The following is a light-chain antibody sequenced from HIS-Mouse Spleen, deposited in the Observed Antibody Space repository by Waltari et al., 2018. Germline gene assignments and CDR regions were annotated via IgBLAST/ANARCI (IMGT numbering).Light chain of an antibody. CDR2: EVS. CDR1: SSDVGGYNY. CDR3: SSYAGSNNLV. J-gene: IGLJ2*01. V-gene: IGLV2-8*01. Sequence: QSALTQPPSASGSPGQSVTIPCTGTSSDVGGYNYVSWYHKHPGKAPKLMIYEVSKRPSGGPDRFAGSKSGNTASLTVSGLQAEAEADYYCSSYAGSNNLVFGGGTKLTVL.